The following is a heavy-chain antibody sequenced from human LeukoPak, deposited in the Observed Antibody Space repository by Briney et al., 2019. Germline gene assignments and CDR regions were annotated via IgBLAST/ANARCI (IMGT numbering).Heavy chain of an antibody. CDR2: IYASGST. Sequence: SETLSLTYTVCGGSVRRYYWSWIRQPDGKGLEGIGRIYASGSTNYNPSIKSRVTMSVDTSKNQFSLKLSSVTAAETALYYCARDTRAEMGIDYWGQGTLVTVSS. CDR1: GGSVRRYY. V-gene: IGHV4-4*07. D-gene: IGHD5-24*01. CDR3: ARDTRAEMGIDY. J-gene: IGHJ4*02.